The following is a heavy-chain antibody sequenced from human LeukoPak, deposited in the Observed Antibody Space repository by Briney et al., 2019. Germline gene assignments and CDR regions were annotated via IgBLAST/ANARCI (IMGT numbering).Heavy chain of an antibody. CDR1: GGSISNYY. D-gene: IGHD1-1*01. CDR2: IYTSGST. V-gene: IGHV4-4*07. J-gene: IGHJ4*02. CDR3: ARDLRATTGTTALDY. Sequence: PSETLSLTCTVSGGSISNYYWSWIRQPAGKGLEWIGRIYTSGSTNYNPSLKSRVTMSVDTSKNQFSLKLSSVTAADTAVYYCARDLRATTGTTALDYWGQGTLVTVSS.